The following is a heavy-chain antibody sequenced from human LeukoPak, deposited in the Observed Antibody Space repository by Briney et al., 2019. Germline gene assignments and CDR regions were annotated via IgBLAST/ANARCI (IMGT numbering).Heavy chain of an antibody. CDR2: INHSGST. V-gene: IGHV4-34*01. CDR1: GGSFSGYY. Sequence: SETLSLTCAAYGGSFSGYYWSWIRQPPGKGLEWIGEINHSGSTNYNPSLKSRVTISVDTSKNQFSLKLSSVTAADTAVYYCARDGSSSESYWGQGTLVTVSS. D-gene: IGHD6-6*01. CDR3: ARDGSSSESY. J-gene: IGHJ4*02.